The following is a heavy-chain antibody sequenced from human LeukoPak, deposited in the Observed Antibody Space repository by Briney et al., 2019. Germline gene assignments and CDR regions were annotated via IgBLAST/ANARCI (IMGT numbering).Heavy chain of an antibody. CDR1: GGPFSGYY. J-gene: IGHJ4*02. CDR3: ARAGGRVGQSLGFDY. D-gene: IGHD4-23*01. CDR2: INHSGSA. V-gene: IGHV4-34*01. Sequence: PSETLSLTCAVYGGPFSGYYWSWIRQPPGKGLEWIGEINHSGSANYNPSLQSRVTISIDTSKNQFSLKVYSVTAADTAMYFCARAGGRVGQSLGFDYWGQGVLVTVSS.